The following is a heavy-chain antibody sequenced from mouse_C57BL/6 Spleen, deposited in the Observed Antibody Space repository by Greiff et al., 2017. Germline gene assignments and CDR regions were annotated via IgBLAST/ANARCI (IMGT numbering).Heavy chain of an antibody. J-gene: IGHJ3*01. CDR3: ARGSISPFAY. D-gene: IGHD1-1*01. Sequence: QVQLQQSDAELVKPGASVKISCKVSGYTFTDHTIHWMKQRPEQGLEWIGYIYPRDGSTKYNEKLKGKATLTAAKSSSTAYMQLNSRSSEVSSVYFCARGSISPFAYWGQGTLVTVSA. CDR2: IYPRDGST. V-gene: IGHV1-78*01. CDR1: GYTFTDHT.